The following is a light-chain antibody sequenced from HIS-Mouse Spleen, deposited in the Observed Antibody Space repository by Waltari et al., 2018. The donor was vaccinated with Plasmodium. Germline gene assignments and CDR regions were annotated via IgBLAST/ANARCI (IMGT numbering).Light chain of an antibody. CDR3: QQYNSYSWT. Sequence: DIQMNQSPSTPSASLGDRVTITCRASQCISSWLAWYQKKPGKAPKLLIYKASSLESGVPSRFSGSGSGTEFTLTISSLQPDDFATYYCQQYNSYSWTFGQGTKVEIK. J-gene: IGKJ1*01. CDR2: KAS. V-gene: IGKV1-5*03. CDR1: QCISSW.